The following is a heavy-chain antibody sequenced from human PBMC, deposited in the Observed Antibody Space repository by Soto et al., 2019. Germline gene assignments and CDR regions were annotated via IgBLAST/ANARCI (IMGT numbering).Heavy chain of an antibody. Sequence: SETLSLTCTVSGGSIRSSSCYWGWIRQPPGKGLEWIGSIYYSGSTYYNPSLKSRVTISVDTSKNQFSLKLSSVTAADTAVYYCARHGKDIVLMEGAFDIWGQGTMVTVSS. CDR3: ARHGKDIVLMEGAFDI. CDR2: IYYSGST. CDR1: GGSIRSSSCY. D-gene: IGHD2-8*01. V-gene: IGHV4-39*01. J-gene: IGHJ3*02.